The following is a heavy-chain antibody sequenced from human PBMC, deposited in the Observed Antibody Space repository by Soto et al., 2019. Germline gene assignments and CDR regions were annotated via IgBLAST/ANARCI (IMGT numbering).Heavy chain of an antibody. J-gene: IGHJ3*02. V-gene: IGHV4-39*07. CDR2: IYYSGST. CDR1: GGSISSSSYY. Sequence: SETLSLTCTVSGGSISSSSYYWGWIRQPPGKGLEWIGSIYYSGSTYYNPSLKSRVTISVDTSKNQFSLKLSSVTAADAAVVYCARDELGTRQNDAFDIWGQGTMVTVSS. CDR3: ARDELGTRQNDAFDI. D-gene: IGHD7-27*01.